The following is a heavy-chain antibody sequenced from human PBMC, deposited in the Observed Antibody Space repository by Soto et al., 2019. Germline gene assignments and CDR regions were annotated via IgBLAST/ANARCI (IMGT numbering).Heavy chain of an antibody. J-gene: IGHJ4*02. CDR3: ARDHDILTGYYPKPFDY. CDR1: GFTFSSYG. D-gene: IGHD3-9*01. Sequence: GGSLRLSCAASGFTFSSYGMHWVRQAPGKGLEWVAVIWYDGSNKYYADSVKGRFTISRDNSKNTLYLQMNSLRAEDTAVYYCARDHDILTGYYPKPFDYWGQGTLVTVSS. CDR2: IWYDGSNK. V-gene: IGHV3-33*01.